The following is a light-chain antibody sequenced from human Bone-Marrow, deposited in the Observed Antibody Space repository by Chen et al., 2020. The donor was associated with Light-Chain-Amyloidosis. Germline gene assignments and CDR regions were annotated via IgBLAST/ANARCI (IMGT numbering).Light chain of an antibody. V-gene: IGLV2-14*01. CDR1: SGDVGTYNY. Sequence: QSALTQPASVSGSPGQSITISCPGTSGDVGTYNYVAWYQQHSGKAPKVMIYAVSNRPSGVSNRVSGSKSGKTASLTISGLQAEDEAGYYCSSVTSSSYYVFGPGTKVTVL. J-gene: IGLJ1*01. CDR2: AVS. CDR3: SSVTSSSYYV.